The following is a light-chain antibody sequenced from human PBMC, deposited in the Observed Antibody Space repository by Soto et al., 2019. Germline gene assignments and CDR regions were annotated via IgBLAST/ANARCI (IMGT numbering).Light chain of an antibody. Sequence: LTQPASVSGSPGQSITISCTGTSSDVGGYNYVSWYQQHPGEAPKLMIYDVSNRPSGVSNRFSGSKSGNTASLTISGLQAEDEADYYCSSYTSSSTYVFGTGTKVTVL. V-gene: IGLV2-14*01. CDR3: SSYTSSSTYV. CDR1: SSDVGGYNY. CDR2: DVS. J-gene: IGLJ1*01.